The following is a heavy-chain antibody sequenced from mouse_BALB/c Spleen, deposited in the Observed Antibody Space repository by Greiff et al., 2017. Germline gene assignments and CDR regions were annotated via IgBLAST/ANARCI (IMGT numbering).Heavy chain of an antibody. CDR2: IDPANGNT. D-gene: IGHD2-10*02. Sequence: VQLQQSGAELVKPGASVKLSCTASGFNIKDTYMHWVKQRPEQGLEWIGRIDPANGNTKYDPKFQGKATITADTSSNTAYLQLSSLTSEDTAVYYCARNLEYGNYVAWFAYWGQGTLVTVSA. CDR1: GFNIKDTY. J-gene: IGHJ3*01. V-gene: IGHV14-3*02. CDR3: ARNLEYGNYVAWFAY.